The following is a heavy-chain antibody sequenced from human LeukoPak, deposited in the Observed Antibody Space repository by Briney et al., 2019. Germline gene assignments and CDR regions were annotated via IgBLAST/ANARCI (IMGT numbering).Heavy chain of an antibody. Sequence: GGSLRLSCATSGFTFSDYYMSWIRQAPGKGLEWVSYISSSGSPIYYADSVKGRFTISRDNAKNSLFLQMNSLRAEDTAVYYCARGSFLITFGGFIGWGQGTLVTVSS. V-gene: IGHV3-11*04. D-gene: IGHD3-16*02. CDR1: GFTFSDYY. CDR2: ISSSGSPI. J-gene: IGHJ4*02. CDR3: ARGSFLITFGGFIG.